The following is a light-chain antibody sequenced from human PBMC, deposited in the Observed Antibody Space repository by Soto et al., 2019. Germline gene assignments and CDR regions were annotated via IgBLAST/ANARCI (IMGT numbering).Light chain of an antibody. CDR1: NIGSKN. Sequence: SYELTQPLSVSVALGQTARITCGGNNIGSKNVHWYQQKPGQAPVLAIYRDSNRPSGIPERFSGSNSGNTATLTISRAQAGDEADYYCQVWDSSTARVFGGGTQLTVL. CDR3: QVWDSSTARV. V-gene: IGLV3-9*01. J-gene: IGLJ3*02. CDR2: RDS.